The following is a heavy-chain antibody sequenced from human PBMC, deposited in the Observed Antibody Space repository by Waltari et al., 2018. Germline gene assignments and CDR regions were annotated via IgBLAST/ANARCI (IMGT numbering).Heavy chain of an antibody. D-gene: IGHD4-17*01. J-gene: IGHJ3*02. CDR3: ARGGDYHGFDI. CDR1: GFPFRNYW. V-gene: IGHV3-74*01. Sequence: ELQLVESGGGLVQPGGSLRLSCTASGFPFRNYWIHWVRQAPGKGLEWVSRINSDGSSTIYADSVKGRFSTSRDNAKNTLYLHMNSLKAEDTAVYFCARGGDYHGFDIWGQGTMVTVSS. CDR2: INSDGSST.